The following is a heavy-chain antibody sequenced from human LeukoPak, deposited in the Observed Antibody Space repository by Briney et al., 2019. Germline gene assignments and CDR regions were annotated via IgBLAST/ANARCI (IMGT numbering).Heavy chain of an antibody. CDR1: GFTFSSYA. D-gene: IGHD3-22*01. V-gene: IGHV3-30*04. Sequence: PGGSLRLSCAASGFTFSSYAMHWVRQAPGKGLEWVALISYDGNNKYYANSVKGRFTISRDNSKNTLYLQMNSLRAEDTAVYYCARESGSSGSFDYWGQGTLVTVSS. CDR2: ISYDGNNK. J-gene: IGHJ4*02. CDR3: ARESGSSGSFDY.